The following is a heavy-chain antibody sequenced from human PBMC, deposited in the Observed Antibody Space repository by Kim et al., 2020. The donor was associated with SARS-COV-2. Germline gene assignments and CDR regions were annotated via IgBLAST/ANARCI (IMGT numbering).Heavy chain of an antibody. D-gene: IGHD3-10*01. Sequence: ASVKVSCKASGYTFTSYDINWVRQATGQGLEWMGWMNPNSGNTGYAQKFQGRVTMTRNTSISTAYMELSSLRSEDTAVYYCARAHWTTVRGVIIASLRTTYGMDVWGQGTTVTVSS. CDR1: GYTFTSYD. CDR3: ARAHWTTVRGVIIASLRTTYGMDV. CDR2: MNPNSGNT. J-gene: IGHJ6*02. V-gene: IGHV1-8*02.